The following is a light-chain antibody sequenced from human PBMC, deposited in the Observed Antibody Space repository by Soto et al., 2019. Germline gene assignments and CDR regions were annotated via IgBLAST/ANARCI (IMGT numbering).Light chain of an antibody. J-gene: IGKJ4*01. CDR1: QDIRDF. CDR2: TAS. CDR3: QHYFTYPYT. V-gene: IGKV1-16*02. Sequence: DIPLTQSPSSLPASVGDTVTITCRASQDIRDFLVWFQQKPGKAPKSLIYTASRLQSGVPSKFSASASGTEFALTISSLQPEDFATYYCQHYFTYPYTFGGGTKVDIK.